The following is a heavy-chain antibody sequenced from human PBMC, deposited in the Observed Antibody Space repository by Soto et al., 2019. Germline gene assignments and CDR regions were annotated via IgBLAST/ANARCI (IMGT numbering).Heavy chain of an antibody. V-gene: IGHV3-48*01. CDR1: GFTFSSYS. CDR2: ITGSGITI. Sequence: GGSLRLSCAASGFTFSSYSMNWVRQAPGRGLEWVSYITGSGITIYHADSVKGRFTFSRDNSKKTMYLQMNSLRAEDTAVYYCAKTTDGWFSAFEIWGQGTMVTVSS. CDR3: AKTTDGWFSAFEI. D-gene: IGHD6-19*01. J-gene: IGHJ3*02.